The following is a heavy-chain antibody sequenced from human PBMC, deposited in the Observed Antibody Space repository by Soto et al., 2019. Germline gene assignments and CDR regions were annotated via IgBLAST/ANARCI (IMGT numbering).Heavy chain of an antibody. CDR2: IYRGNST. Sequence: GGSLRLSCAASGFTVSNSYMSWVRQAPGKGLEWVSVIYRGNSTYYTDSVKGRFTISRHNSKNTLFLQMNSLRVEDTAVYFCARGTAYGGDYFDYWGQGTLVTVSS. CDR3: ARGTAYGGDYFDY. CDR1: GFTVSNSY. D-gene: IGHD2-8*01. V-gene: IGHV3-53*04. J-gene: IGHJ4*02.